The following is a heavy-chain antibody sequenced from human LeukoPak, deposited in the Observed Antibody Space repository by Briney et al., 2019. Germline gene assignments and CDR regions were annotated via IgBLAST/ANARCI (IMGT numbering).Heavy chain of an antibody. V-gene: IGHV1-18*01. CDR3: WRDHRVPAAEVLLWFGELVAGMEV. CDR1: GYTFTSYG. Sequence: AAVKVTLKGAGYTFTSYGISWVRQPPAQGLERMGGISAYNGNRNYAQKLEDRLTMTTHTYTSTASMLLKNPRSDEAAVYYFWRDHRVPAAEVLLWFGELVAGMEVWGEGTTVTVSS. D-gene: IGHD3-10*01. J-gene: IGHJ6*04. CDR2: ISAYNGNR.